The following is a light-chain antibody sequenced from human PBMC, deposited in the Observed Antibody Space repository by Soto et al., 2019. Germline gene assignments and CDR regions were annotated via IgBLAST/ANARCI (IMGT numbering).Light chain of an antibody. CDR2: AAS. CDR3: LRHNDYPIT. V-gene: IGKV1-17*01. CDR1: QGIGNG. J-gene: IGKJ5*01. Sequence: DIQMTQSPSSLAASVGDRVTITCRASQGIGNGLSWFQQKPGKAPKRLTYAASTLQSGVPSRFSGSGSGTEFTLTISSLQPEDFATYYCLRHNDYPITFGQGTRLEIK.